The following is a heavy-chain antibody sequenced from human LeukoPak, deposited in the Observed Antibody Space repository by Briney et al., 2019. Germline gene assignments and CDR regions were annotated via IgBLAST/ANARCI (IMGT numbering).Heavy chain of an antibody. Sequence: PGGSLRLSCAASGFTFSSYGMHWVRQAPGKGLEWVAVIWYDGSNKYYADSVKGRFTISRDNSKNTLYLQMNSLRAEDTAVYYCARVPARGYEAHFDYWGQGTLVTVSS. CDR3: ARVPARGYEAHFDY. D-gene: IGHD5-12*01. CDR1: GFTFSSYG. CDR2: IWYDGSNK. V-gene: IGHV3-33*01. J-gene: IGHJ4*02.